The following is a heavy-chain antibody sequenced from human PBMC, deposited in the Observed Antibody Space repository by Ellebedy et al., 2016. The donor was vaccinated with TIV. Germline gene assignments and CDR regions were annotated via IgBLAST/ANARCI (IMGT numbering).Heavy chain of an antibody. V-gene: IGHV4-39*01. Sequence: MPGGSLRLSCTVSGGSISSSSYYWGWIRQPPGKGLEWIGSIYYSGSTYYNPSLKSRVTISVDTSKNQFSLKLSSVTAADTAVYYCARPGLWFGEFINWGQGTLVTVSS. D-gene: IGHD3-10*01. J-gene: IGHJ4*02. CDR1: GGSISSSSYY. CDR2: IYYSGST. CDR3: ARPGLWFGEFIN.